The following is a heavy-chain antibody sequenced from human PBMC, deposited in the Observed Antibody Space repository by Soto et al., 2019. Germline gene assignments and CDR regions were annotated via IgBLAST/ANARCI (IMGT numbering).Heavy chain of an antibody. D-gene: IGHD2-8*01. CDR1: GGSISSYY. J-gene: IGHJ6*02. V-gene: IGHV4-59*12. CDR2: IYYSGTT. Sequence: PSETLSLTCTVSGGSISSYYWSWIRKPTGKGLEWIGNIYYSGTTNNNPSLKSRVTISVDTSNNQFSLKLSSVTAADTAVYYCARDGGFCTNGVCPVYYYYGMDVWGHGTTVTVS. CDR3: ARDGGFCTNGVCPVYYYYGMDV.